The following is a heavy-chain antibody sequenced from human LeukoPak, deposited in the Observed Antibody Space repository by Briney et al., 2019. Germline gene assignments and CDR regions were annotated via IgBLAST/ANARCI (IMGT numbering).Heavy chain of an antibody. V-gene: IGHV4-30-4*07. J-gene: IGHJ6*03. Sequence: KSSETLSLTCAVSGGSISSGGYSWSWIRQPPGKGLEWIGYIYYSGSTYYNPSLKSRVTISVDTSKNQFSLKLSPVTAADTAVYYCAREAYYDFWSGYYGALGGYYYMDVWGKGTTVTVSS. CDR3: AREAYYDFWSGYYGALGGYYYMDV. D-gene: IGHD3-3*01. CDR1: GGSISSGGYS. CDR2: IYYSGST.